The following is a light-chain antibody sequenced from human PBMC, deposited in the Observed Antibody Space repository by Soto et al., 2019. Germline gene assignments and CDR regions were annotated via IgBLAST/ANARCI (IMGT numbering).Light chain of an antibody. CDR2: GAS. J-gene: IGKJ4*01. CDR1: QDIRNC. CDR3: QQYDNLPLT. V-gene: IGKV1-33*01. Sequence: DIQMTQSPSSLSASAGDRVTITCQASQDIRNCLNWYQQKPGKAPKLLIYGASILETGVPSTFSGSGSGTDFTFTISSLQPEDVATYYCQQYDNLPLTFGGGTKVEIK.